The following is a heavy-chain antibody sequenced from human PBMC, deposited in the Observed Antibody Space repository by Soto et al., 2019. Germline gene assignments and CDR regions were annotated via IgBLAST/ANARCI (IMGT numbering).Heavy chain of an antibody. CDR2: IYHTGST. D-gene: IGHD1-1*01. J-gene: IGHJ4*02. CDR1: GGSISRGGYY. Sequence: QVQLQESGPGLVKPSQTLSLTCTVSGGSISRGGYYWTWIRQHPEKGLEWIGYIYHTGSTYYNPSLKSRVTISVDTSKNQFSLILNSVTAADTAVYYCARVNPQAQLYFDSWSQGTLVTVSS. V-gene: IGHV4-31*03. CDR3: ARVNPQAQLYFDS.